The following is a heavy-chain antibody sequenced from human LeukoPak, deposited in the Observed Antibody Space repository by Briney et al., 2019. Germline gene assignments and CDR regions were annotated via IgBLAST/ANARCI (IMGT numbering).Heavy chain of an antibody. CDR1: GYTSTNYG. Sequence: SVKVSCKASGYTSTNYGISWVRQAPGQGLEWMGRIIPIFGTANYAQKFQGRVTITTDESTSTAYMELSSLRSEDTAVYYCARARYFDWLNDYWGQGTLVTVSS. J-gene: IGHJ4*02. CDR2: IIPIFGTA. D-gene: IGHD3-9*01. V-gene: IGHV1-69*05. CDR3: ARARYFDWLNDY.